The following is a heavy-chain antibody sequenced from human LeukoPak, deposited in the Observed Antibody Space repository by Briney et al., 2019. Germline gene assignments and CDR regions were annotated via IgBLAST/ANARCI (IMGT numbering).Heavy chain of an antibody. D-gene: IGHD3-22*01. V-gene: IGHV3-66*01. CDR2: IYSGGST. Sequence: GGSLRLSCAASEFTVSSNYMSWVRQAPGKGLEWVSVIYSGGSTYYADSVKGRFTVSRDNSKNTLYLQMNSLRAEDTAVYYCARAPFTYDSSGDFFDIWGQGTMVTVSS. CDR3: ARAPFTYDSSGDFFDI. J-gene: IGHJ3*02. CDR1: EFTVSSNY.